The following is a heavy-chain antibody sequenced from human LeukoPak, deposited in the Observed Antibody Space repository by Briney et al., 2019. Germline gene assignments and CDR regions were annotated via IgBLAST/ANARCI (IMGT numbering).Heavy chain of an antibody. V-gene: IGHV3-23*01. CDR2: ISGSGGST. J-gene: IGHJ4*02. CDR1: EFTFGDYA. CDR3: AKIFGVVTSNFDY. Sequence: GGSLRLSCTGSEFTFGDYAMSWFRQAPGKGLEWVSAISGSGGSTYYADSVTGRFTISRDNSKNTLYLQMNSLRAEDTAVYYCAKIFGVVTSNFDYWGQGTLVTVSS. D-gene: IGHD3-3*01.